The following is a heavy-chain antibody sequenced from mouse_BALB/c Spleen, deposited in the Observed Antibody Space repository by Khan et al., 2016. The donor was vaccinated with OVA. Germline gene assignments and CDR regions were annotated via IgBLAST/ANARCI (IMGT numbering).Heavy chain of an antibody. CDR3: ARVAYDDNDEGFAY. CDR1: GFTFSTYG. CDR2: INTGGAYT. Sequence: EVELVESGGDFVRPGGSLKLSCAASGFTFSTYGMSWVRQTPDKRLEWVATINTGGAYTYYPDSVKGRFTISRDNAKNTLYLQLSSLKSEDKAIDYCARVAYDDNDEGFAYWGQGTMVTVSA. J-gene: IGHJ3*01. D-gene: IGHD2-3*01. V-gene: IGHV5-6*01.